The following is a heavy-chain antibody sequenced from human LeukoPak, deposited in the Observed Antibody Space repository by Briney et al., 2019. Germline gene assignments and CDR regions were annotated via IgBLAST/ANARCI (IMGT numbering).Heavy chain of an antibody. CDR3: ARVHYYGSGSYYNPFDY. V-gene: IGHV1-69*04. CDR2: IIPILGIA. D-gene: IGHD3-10*01. J-gene: IGHJ4*02. Sequence: SVKVSCKASGGTFSSYAISWVRQAPGQGLEWMGRIIPILGIANYAQKFRGRVTITADKSTSTAYMELSSLRSEDTAVYYCARVHYYGSGSYYNPFDYWGQGTLVTVSS. CDR1: GGTFSSYA.